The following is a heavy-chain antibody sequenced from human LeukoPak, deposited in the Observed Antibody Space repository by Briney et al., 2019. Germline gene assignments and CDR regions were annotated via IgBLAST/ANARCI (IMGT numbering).Heavy chain of an antibody. V-gene: IGHV3-48*04. CDR3: ARGGLGSWTFDS. J-gene: IGHJ4*02. D-gene: IGHD1-26*01. CDR1: GFIFSTYS. CDR2: ISGSGSTI. Sequence: GGSLRLSCAASGFIFSTYSMNWVRQAPGKGLEWLSYISGSGSTIYYADSVKGRFTTSRDNANYSLHLQMDNLRAEDTAVYSCARGGLGSWTFDSWGQGTLVTVSS.